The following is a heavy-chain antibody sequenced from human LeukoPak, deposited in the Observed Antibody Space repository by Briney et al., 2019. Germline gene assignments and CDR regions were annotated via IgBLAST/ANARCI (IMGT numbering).Heavy chain of an antibody. J-gene: IGHJ4*02. CDR1: GGSISSYY. CDR3: ARHAPLVHGYNSDYFDY. D-gene: IGHD5-24*01. V-gene: IGHV4-59*08. CDR2: IYYSGST. Sequence: SETLSLTCTGSGGSISSYYWSWLRQPPGKGREGIGYIYYSGSTNYNPSLQSRVTISVDTSKNQFSLKLSSVTAADTAVYYCARHAPLVHGYNSDYFDYWGQGTLVTVSS.